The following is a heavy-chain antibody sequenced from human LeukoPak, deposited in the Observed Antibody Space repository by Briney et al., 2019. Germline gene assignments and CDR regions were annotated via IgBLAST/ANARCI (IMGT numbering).Heavy chain of an antibody. CDR2: IYPGDSDT. Sequence: GESLKIPCKGSGYSFTSYWIGWVRHMPGEGLEWMGIIYPGDSDTRYSPSFQGQVTISADKSISTAYLQWSSLKASDTAMYYCASVTSITIFGVVSSWFDPWGQGTLVTVSS. CDR3: ASVTSITIFGVVSSWFDP. J-gene: IGHJ5*02. CDR1: GYSFTSYW. V-gene: IGHV5-51*01. D-gene: IGHD3-3*01.